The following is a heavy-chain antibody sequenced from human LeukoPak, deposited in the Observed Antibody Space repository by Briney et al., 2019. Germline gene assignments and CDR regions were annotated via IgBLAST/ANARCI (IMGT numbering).Heavy chain of an antibody. CDR2: FDSEDDET. D-gene: IGHD3-9*01. Sequence: ASVKVSCKVSGYTLTELSIHWVRQAQAPGQGLEWMGGFDSEDDETIYAQKFQGRVTMTEDTSTDTAYMELSSLRSEDTAVYYCATDFLTGVDYWGQGTLVTVSS. J-gene: IGHJ4*02. CDR3: ATDFLTGVDY. V-gene: IGHV1-24*01. CDR1: GYTLTELS.